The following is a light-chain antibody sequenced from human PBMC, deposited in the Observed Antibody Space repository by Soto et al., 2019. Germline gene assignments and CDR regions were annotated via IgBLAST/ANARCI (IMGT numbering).Light chain of an antibody. V-gene: IGKV3-20*01. J-gene: IGKJ1*01. CDR2: GVS. CDR1: QSGRDMY. CDR3: QHYGYPQWT. Sequence: EIVLAQSPVTLSWSPGERATLSCRASQSGRDMYLAWYQQKPGQPPRLLIYGVSSRAYGIPDRFSGSGSGTDFTLTISRLEPEDFAVYYCQHYGYPQWTFGQGTKVDIK.